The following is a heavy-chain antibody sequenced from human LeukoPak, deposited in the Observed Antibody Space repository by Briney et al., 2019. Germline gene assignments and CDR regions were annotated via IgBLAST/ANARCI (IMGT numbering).Heavy chain of an antibody. V-gene: IGHV4-59*08. CDR3: ARFGCSSTSCYVGGYYFDY. CDR1: GGSISSYY. CDR2: IYYSGST. J-gene: IGHJ4*02. D-gene: IGHD2-2*01. Sequence: PSETLSLTCTVSGGSISSYYWSWIRQPPGKGLEWIGYIYYSGSTNYNPSLKSRVTISVDTSKNQFSLKLSSVTAADTAVYYCARFGCSSTSCYVGGYYFDYWGQGTLVTVSS.